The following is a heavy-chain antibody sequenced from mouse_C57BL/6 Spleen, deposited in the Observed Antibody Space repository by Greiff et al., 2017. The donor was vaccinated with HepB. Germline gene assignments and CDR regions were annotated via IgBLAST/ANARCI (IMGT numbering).Heavy chain of an antibody. D-gene: IGHD2-4*01. CDR2: IDPSDSYT. CDR3: ARLGYDYDDY. Sequence: QVQLKQPGAELVMPGASVKLSCKASGYTFTSYWMHWVKQRPGQGLEWIGEIDPSDSYTNYNQKFKGKSTLTVDKSSSTAYMQLSSLTSEDSAVYYCARLGYDYDDYWGQGTTLTVSS. V-gene: IGHV1-69*01. J-gene: IGHJ2*01. CDR1: GYTFTSYW.